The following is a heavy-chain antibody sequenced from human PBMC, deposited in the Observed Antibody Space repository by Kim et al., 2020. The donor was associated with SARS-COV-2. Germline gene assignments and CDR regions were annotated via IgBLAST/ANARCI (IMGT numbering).Heavy chain of an antibody. V-gene: IGHV3-48*03. CDR3: ARGGSGSSWYRRAPASTKFDP. Sequence: GGSLRLSCAASGFTFSSYEMNWVRQAPGKGLEWVSYISSSGSTIYYADSVKGRFTISRDNAKNSLYLQMNSLRAEDTAVYYCARGGSGSSWYRRAPASTKFDPWGQGTLVTVSS. CDR2: ISSSGSTI. D-gene: IGHD6-13*01. J-gene: IGHJ5*02. CDR1: GFTFSSYE.